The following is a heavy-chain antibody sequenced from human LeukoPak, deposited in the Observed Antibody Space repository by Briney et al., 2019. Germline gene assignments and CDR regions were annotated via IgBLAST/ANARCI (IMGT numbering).Heavy chain of an antibody. D-gene: IGHD3-3*01. V-gene: IGHV4-34*01. Sequence: GSLRLSCAASGFTFSSYWMSWIRQPPGKGLVWIGEINHSGSTNYNPSLKSRVTTSVDTSKNQFSLKLSSVTAADTAVYYCARAVIISGVVTSSISCYYMDVWGKGTTVTVSS. CDR3: ARAVIISGVVTSSISCYYMDV. CDR1: GFTFSSYW. J-gene: IGHJ6*03. CDR2: INHSGST.